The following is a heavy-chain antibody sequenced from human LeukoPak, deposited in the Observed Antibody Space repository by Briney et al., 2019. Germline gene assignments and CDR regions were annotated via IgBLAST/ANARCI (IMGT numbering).Heavy chain of an antibody. D-gene: IGHD6-13*01. CDR2: INPNSGGT. J-gene: IGHJ4*02. Sequence: ASVKVSCKASGYTFTNYYMHWVRQAPGQGLEWMGWINPNSGGTNYAQKFQGRVTMTRDTSISTAYMELSRLRSDDTAVYYCARVDSSSWKPFDYWGQGTLVTVSS. V-gene: IGHV1-2*02. CDR1: GYTFTNYY. CDR3: ARVDSSSWKPFDY.